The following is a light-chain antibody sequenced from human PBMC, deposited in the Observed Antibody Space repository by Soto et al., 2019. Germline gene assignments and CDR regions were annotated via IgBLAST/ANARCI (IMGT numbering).Light chain of an antibody. CDR3: QQYGTPPFT. V-gene: IGKV3-20*01. J-gene: IGKJ2*01. CDR2: GAS. Sequence: EIVMTQSPASLSVSPGERATLSCRASQNVNNNLAWYQQKPGQAPRLLIHGASTRASGISDRFSGSGSGTDFTLTISRLEPEDFAVYYCQQYGTPPFTFGQGTKLEIK. CDR1: QNVNNN.